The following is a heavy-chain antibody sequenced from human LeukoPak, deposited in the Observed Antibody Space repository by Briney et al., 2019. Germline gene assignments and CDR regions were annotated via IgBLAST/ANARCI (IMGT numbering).Heavy chain of an antibody. CDR1: GYTFINNW. V-gene: IGHV1-46*01. CDR3: ARRYSSSLKWFDP. J-gene: IGHJ5*02. CDR2: INPTGTGT. D-gene: IGHD6-13*01. Sequence: GASVKVSCKASGYTFINNWMHWVRQAPGQGLEWIGLINPTGTGTLYAQKFQGRVTMTRDMSTSTDYMELSSLRSDDTAVYYCARRYSSSLKWFDPWGQGTLVTVSS.